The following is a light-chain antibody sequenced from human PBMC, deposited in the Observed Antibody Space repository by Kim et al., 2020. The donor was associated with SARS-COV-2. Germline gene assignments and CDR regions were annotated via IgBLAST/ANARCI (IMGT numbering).Light chain of an antibody. CDR3: QEYNSDFT. CDR2: DAS. V-gene: IGKV1-5*01. J-gene: IGKJ3*01. Sequence: DIQMTQSPSILSASVGDRVTITCRASQTISTWLAWYQQKPGKPPNALISDASSLESGVPSRFSGSGSGTEITLTISSLQPDDFATYYCQEYNSDFTFGPGTKVDIK. CDR1: QTISTW.